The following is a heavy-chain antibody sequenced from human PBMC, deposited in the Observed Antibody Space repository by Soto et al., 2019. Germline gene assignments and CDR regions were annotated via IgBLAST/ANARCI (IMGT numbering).Heavy chain of an antibody. CDR2: ISHTSHYM. V-gene: IGHV3-11*05. D-gene: IGHD1-26*01. CDR1: GFTFSDAY. Sequence: QEQLVESGGGLVKPGGSLRLSCAASGFTFSDAYMSWIRQAPGKGLEGVSYISHTSHYMKYSDSVEGRFTVSRDNAKNSLYLHMNSRRAEDAAVYYCAKTVGLGPFGHFTLWGRGTLVIVSS. CDR3: AKTVGLGPFGHFTL. J-gene: IGHJ2*01.